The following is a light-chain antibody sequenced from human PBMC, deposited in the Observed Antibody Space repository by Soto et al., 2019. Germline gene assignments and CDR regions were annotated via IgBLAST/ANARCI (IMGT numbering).Light chain of an antibody. Sequence: QSVLTQPASVSGSPGQSITISCTATTSDVGGFDSVSWYQQHPGTAPRVIIYEVSNRPSGVSYRFSGSKSANMASLTISGLQADDEADYYCSSYTTSNTWLFGGGTKLTVL. CDR3: SSYTTSNTWL. CDR1: TSDVGGFDS. V-gene: IGLV2-14*01. J-gene: IGLJ3*02. CDR2: EVS.